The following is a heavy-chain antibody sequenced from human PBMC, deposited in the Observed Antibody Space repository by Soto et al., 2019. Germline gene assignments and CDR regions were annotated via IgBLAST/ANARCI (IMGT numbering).Heavy chain of an antibody. Sequence: GGSLRLSCAASGFIFENAWMNWVRQAPGKGLEWVGRIKSETDGGTIDYAAPVKGRFTISRDDSKDTLYLQMNDLKTEDTAVYYCADSVEATAWFDPWGQGTLVTVSS. V-gene: IGHV3-15*07. CDR1: GFIFENAW. J-gene: IGHJ5*02. CDR2: IKSETDGGTI. CDR3: ADSVEATAWFDP. D-gene: IGHD1-26*01.